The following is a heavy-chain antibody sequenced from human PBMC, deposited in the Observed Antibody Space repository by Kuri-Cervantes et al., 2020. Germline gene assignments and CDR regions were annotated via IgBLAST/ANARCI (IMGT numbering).Heavy chain of an antibody. Sequence: ASVKVSCKASGYTFTGYAMNWVRQAPGQGLEWMGKMESGGDVRMNTQTSQGRLTLTRDTSTNTVYMELSSLRSEDTAVYYCARESPRAFRFDPWGQGTLVTVSS. CDR3: ARESPRAFRFDP. V-gene: IGHV1-46*01. CDR1: GYTFTGYA. CDR2: MESGGDVR. J-gene: IGHJ5*02.